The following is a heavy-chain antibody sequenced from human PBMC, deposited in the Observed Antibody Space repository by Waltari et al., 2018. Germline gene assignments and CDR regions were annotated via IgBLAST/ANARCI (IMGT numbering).Heavy chain of an antibody. Sequence: QFQQSGPGLVKPSGTLSLPCAVSGDSMRSTYWWSWVRQSPGKGLEWIGQVHGSGKTNYNPAFASRVSVTLHTSANQFSLRVTSATAADTAVYYCGRDRGRGLYLDSWGQGTLVTVSP. V-gene: IGHV4-4*02. D-gene: IGHD2-15*01. CDR3: GRDRGRGLYLDS. J-gene: IGHJ4*02. CDR2: VHGSGKT. CDR1: GDSMRSTYW.